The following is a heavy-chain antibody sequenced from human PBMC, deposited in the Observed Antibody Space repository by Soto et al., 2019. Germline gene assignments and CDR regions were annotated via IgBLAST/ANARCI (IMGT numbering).Heavy chain of an antibody. CDR3: ARVSVPDYYYYGIDV. V-gene: IGHV1-2*02. CDR2: INPNSGGT. Sequence: SAKVCWDASGDGITCCYRRWVRQSPGQGLEWMGWINPNSGGTNYAQKFQGRVTMTRDTSISTAYMELSRLRSDDTAVYYRARVSVPDYYYYGIDVWAQRPTVTVSS. J-gene: IGHJ6*02. CDR1: GDGITCCY.